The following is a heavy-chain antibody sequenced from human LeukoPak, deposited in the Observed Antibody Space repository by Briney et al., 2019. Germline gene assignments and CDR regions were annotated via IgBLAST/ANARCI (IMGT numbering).Heavy chain of an antibody. CDR1: GGTFSSYA. V-gene: IGHV1-46*01. J-gene: IGHJ6*02. CDR2: INPSGGST. Sequence: ASVKVSCKASGGTFSSYAISWVRQAPGQGLEWMGIINPSGGSTSYAQKFQGRVTMTRDTSTSTVYMELSSLRSEDTAVYYCASLVVPAAILDYGMDVWGQGTTVTVSS. D-gene: IGHD2-2*01. CDR3: ASLVVPAAILDYGMDV.